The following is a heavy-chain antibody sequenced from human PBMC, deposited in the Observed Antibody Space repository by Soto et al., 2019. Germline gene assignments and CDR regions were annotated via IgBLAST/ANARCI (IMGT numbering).Heavy chain of an antibody. J-gene: IGHJ4*01. D-gene: IGHD1-1*01. CDR1: GFTFGSYD. CDR2: AGTADDK. Sequence: GGSLRLSCAASGFTFGSYDMHWVRQVPGQGLEWVSAAGTADDKHYPPSVKGRFTISRENAKNSLYLQMNSLKIEDTAVYYCSTDSYFTLKLVRFDYWGLGTLVTVSS. CDR3: STDSYFTLKLVRFDY. V-gene: IGHV3-13*01.